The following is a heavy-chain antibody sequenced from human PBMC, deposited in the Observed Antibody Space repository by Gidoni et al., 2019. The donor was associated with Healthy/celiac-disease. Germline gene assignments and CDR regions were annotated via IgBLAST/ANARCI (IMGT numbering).Heavy chain of an antibody. CDR3: ARGVGAVGYFDY. CDR1: GGSISSGGYY. Sequence: QVQLQESGPGLVKPSQTLSLTCTVSGGSISSGGYYWSWIRQHPGKGLEWIGYIYYTGSTYYNPPPKSRVTLSLDTSKNTFSRRLTSGPAAETAVYSCARGVGAVGYFDYWGQGTLVTVSS. CDR2: IYYTGST. D-gene: IGHD3-16*01. J-gene: IGHJ4*02. V-gene: IGHV4-31*03.